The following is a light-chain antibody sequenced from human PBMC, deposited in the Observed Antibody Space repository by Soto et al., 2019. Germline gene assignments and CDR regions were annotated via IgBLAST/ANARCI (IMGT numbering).Light chain of an antibody. J-gene: IGLJ2*01. CDR2: DVS. CDR1: SSDVGGYNY. CDR3: SAYTSSSTVV. Sequence: QSVLTQPASVSGSPGQSITISCTGTSSDVGGYNYVSWYQQHPGKAPKLMIYDVSNRPSGVSNHFSASKSGNTASLTISGLQAEDEGNYYCSAYTSSSTVVFGGGTKLTVL. V-gene: IGLV2-14*01.